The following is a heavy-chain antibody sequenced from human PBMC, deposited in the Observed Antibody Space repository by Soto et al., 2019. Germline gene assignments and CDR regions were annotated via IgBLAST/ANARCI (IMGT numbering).Heavy chain of an antibody. CDR1: GFNFRNHW. CDR2: TTSDGRSE. Sequence: GGSLRLSWAVSGFNFRNHWMRWVRQRPAEGLGGVSRTTSDGRSEAYAESVKRRFAISRANAKHPLYLQMNGLTAVDTAVYSCARESAAWPINWFDPWGQGTLVTVSS. D-gene: IGHD2-2*01. CDR3: ARESAAWPINWFDP. V-gene: IGHV3-74*01. J-gene: IGHJ5*02.